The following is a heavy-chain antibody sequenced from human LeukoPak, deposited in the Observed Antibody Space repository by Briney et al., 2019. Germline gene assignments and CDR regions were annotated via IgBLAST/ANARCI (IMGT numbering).Heavy chain of an antibody. D-gene: IGHD3-10*01. CDR2: IDSDATST. Sequence: GGSLRLSCAASGFTFRDYWMHWVRQAPGKGLMWAAHIDSDATSTYYTDSVKGRFTISRDNAKNTVYLQMNSLRAEDTAIYYCARESYYGLGSYSYWGQGTLVTVSS. V-gene: IGHV3-74*01. CDR1: GFTFRDYW. CDR3: ARESYYGLGSYSY. J-gene: IGHJ4*02.